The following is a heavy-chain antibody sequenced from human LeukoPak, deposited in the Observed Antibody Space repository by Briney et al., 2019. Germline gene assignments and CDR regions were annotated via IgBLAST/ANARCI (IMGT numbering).Heavy chain of an antibody. D-gene: IGHD6-19*01. J-gene: IGHJ4*02. CDR1: GGTFSSYA. V-gene: IGHV1-69*13. CDR2: IIPIFGTA. CDR3: ARDGIAVAGTEGVY. Sequence: ASVKVSCKASGGTFSSYAISWVRQAPGQGLEWMGGIIPIFGTANYAQKFQGRVTITADESTSTAYMELSSLRSEDTAVYYCARDGIAVAGTEGVYWGQGTLVTVSS.